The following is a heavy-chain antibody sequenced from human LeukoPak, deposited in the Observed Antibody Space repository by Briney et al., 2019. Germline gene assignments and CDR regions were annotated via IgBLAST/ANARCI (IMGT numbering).Heavy chain of an antibody. V-gene: IGHV3-33*01. J-gene: IGHJ4*02. CDR1: GFTFSSYG. D-gene: IGHD3-22*01. CDR2: IWYDGSNK. Sequence: QHGRSLRLTCAASGFTFSSYGMHWVRQAPGKGLEWVAVIWYDGSNKYYADSVKGRFTISRDNSKNTLYLQMNSLRAEDTAVYYCARDLYYYDSSGYFDYWGQGTLVTVSS. CDR3: ARDLYYYDSSGYFDY.